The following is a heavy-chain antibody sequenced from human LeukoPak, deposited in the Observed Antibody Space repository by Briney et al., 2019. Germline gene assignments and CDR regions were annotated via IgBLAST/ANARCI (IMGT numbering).Heavy chain of an antibody. J-gene: IGHJ4*02. CDR1: GFTFSKYW. CDR2: FNTDGTVT. V-gene: IGHV3-74*01. CDR3: ATKQWLAPPPDS. Sequence: GGSLRLSCAASGFTFSKYWMLWVRQAPGKGPESVSRFNTDGTVTTYADSVKGRFTVSRDNADNTMFLQMNSVRDEDTAVYYCATKQWLAPPPDSWGQGTPVTVSS. D-gene: IGHD6-19*01.